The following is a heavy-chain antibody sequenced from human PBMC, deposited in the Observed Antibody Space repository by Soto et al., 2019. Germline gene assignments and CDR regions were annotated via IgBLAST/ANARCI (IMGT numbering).Heavy chain of an antibody. J-gene: IGHJ3*01. D-gene: IGHD3-16*02. Sequence: QAQLQAWGAGLLRPSETLSLTCGVSDVYFSGYYWSWIRQPPGKGLEWIGEINYSGSTKFNPSLKIRVTLSIDTSKDQFSLRLSSVTGADTAVYYCARDSGGLRLGESSLYGEKDSFDVWDQGTLVTVSS. CDR3: ARDSGGLRLGESSLYGEKDSFDV. V-gene: IGHV4-34*01. CDR2: INYSGST. CDR1: DVYFSGYY.